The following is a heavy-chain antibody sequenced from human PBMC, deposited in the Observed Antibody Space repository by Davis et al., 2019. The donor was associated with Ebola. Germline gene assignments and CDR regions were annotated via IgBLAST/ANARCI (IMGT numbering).Heavy chain of an antibody. CDR2: IIPILGIA. D-gene: IGHD4-11*01. J-gene: IGHJ6*03. Sequence: SVKVSCKASGGTFSSYAISWVRQAPGQGLEWMGGIIPILGIANYAQKFQGRVTITADESTSTAYMELSSLRSEDTAVYYCARGRVTTIPYYYYYMDVWGKGTTVIVSS. V-gene: IGHV1-69*10. CDR3: ARGRVTTIPYYYYYMDV. CDR1: GGTFSSYA.